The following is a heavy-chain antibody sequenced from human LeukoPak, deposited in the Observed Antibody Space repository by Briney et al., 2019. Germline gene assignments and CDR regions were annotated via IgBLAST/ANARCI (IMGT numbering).Heavy chain of an antibody. D-gene: IGHD2/OR15-2a*01. CDR1: GVTISTGDYY. CDR3: ARGRFYVFSGDS. J-gene: IGHJ4*02. V-gene: IGHV4-31*01. CDR2: IYDSESS. Sequence: PSETLSLTCTVSGVTISTGDYYWHWPPPHPGKTLEWIGFIYDSESSSYNPSLKSLISISVDTSKNQFSLKLNSVTAADTAVYYCARGRFYVFSGDSWGQGTLVTVSS.